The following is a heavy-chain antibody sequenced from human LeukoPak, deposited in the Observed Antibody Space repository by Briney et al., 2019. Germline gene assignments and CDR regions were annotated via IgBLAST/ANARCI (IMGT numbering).Heavy chain of an antibody. CDR1: GGSFSGYY. V-gene: IGHV4-34*01. Sequence: SGTLSLTCAVYGGSFSGYYWSWIRQPPGKGLEWIGEINHSGSTNYNPSLKSRVTISVDTSKNQFSLKLRSVTAADTAVYYCARETSQKGAHYMDVWGKGTTVTIS. J-gene: IGHJ6*03. D-gene: IGHD3-16*01. CDR3: ARETSQKGAHYMDV. CDR2: INHSGST.